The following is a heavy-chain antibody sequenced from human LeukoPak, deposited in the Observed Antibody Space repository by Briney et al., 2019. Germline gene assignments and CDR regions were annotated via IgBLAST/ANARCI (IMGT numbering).Heavy chain of an antibody. CDR1: GFTFSSYS. J-gene: IGHJ4*02. CDR2: ISSSSSYI. D-gene: IGHD3-10*01. Sequence: TPGGSLRLSCAASGFTFSSYSMNWVRQAPGKGLEWVSSISSSSSYIYYADTVKGRFTISRDNAKNSLYLQMNSLRAEDTAVYYCAGLNYYGSGSYYWYFDYWGQGTLVTVSS. V-gene: IGHV3-21*01. CDR3: AGLNYYGSGSYYWYFDY.